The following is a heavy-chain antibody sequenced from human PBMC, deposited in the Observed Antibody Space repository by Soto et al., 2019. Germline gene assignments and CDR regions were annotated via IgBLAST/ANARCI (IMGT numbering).Heavy chain of an antibody. J-gene: IGHJ4*02. CDR2: IYSGGST. D-gene: IGHD3-3*01. Sequence: EVQLVETGGGLIQPGGSLRLSCAASGFTVSSNYMSWVRQAPGKGLEWGSVIYSGGSTYYADSMKGRFTISRDNSKNTLYLQMNSLRAEDTAVYYCARVWYDFWSGYYFDYWGQGTLVTVSS. CDR3: ARVWYDFWSGYYFDY. V-gene: IGHV3-53*02. CDR1: GFTVSSNY.